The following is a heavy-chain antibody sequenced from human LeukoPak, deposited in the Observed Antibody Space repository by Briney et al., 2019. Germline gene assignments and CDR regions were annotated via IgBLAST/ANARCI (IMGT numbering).Heavy chain of an antibody. Sequence: GGSLRLSCAASGFTFSSYAMSWVRQAPGKGLEWASAISGSGGSTYYADSVKGRFTISRDNSKNTLYLQMNSLRAEDTAVYYCAKDIVVVPAAIDYWGQGTLVTVSS. CDR1: GFTFSSYA. CDR2: ISGSGGST. D-gene: IGHD2-2*01. CDR3: AKDIVVVPAAIDY. V-gene: IGHV3-23*01. J-gene: IGHJ4*02.